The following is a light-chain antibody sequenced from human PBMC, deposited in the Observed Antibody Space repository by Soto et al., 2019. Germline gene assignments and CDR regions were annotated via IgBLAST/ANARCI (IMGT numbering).Light chain of an antibody. CDR2: LAS. J-gene: IGKJ4*01. Sequence: DIQLTQSPSSLSASVGDRVTITCRASQGISSYLAWYQQKPGKAPKLLIYLASTLQSGVPSRFSGSGSGTELRLPISILQREDVATYYGKYLKSSPRRLGRGTKVEIK. CDR1: QGISSY. V-gene: IGKV1-9*01. CDR3: KYLKSSPRR.